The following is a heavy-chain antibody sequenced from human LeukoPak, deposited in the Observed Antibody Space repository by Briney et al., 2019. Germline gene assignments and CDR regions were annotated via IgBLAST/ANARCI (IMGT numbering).Heavy chain of an antibody. CDR3: ARGTIAVAGVFDC. CDR1: GGSISSYY. V-gene: IGHV4-59*01. J-gene: IGHJ4*02. Sequence: SETLSLTCTVSGGSISSYYWSWIRQPPGKGLEWIGYIYYSGSTNYNPSLKSRVTISVDTSKNQSSLKLTSVTAADTAVYYCARGTIAVAGVFDCWGQGTLVSVSS. CDR2: IYYSGST. D-gene: IGHD6-19*01.